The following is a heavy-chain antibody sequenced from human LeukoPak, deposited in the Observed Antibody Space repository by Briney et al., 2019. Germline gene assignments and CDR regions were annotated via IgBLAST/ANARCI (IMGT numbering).Heavy chain of an antibody. J-gene: IGHJ4*02. CDR1: VYTFTGYY. CDR2: INPNSGGT. Sequence: ASLKVSCKASVYTFTGYYMHWVRQAPGQGPEWMGWINPNSGGTNYAQKLQGRVTMTRDTSISTAYMELSRLTSDDTAVYYCASGADSSSWYADIYFDYWGQGTLVTVSS. V-gene: IGHV1-2*02. CDR3: ASGADSSSWYADIYFDY. D-gene: IGHD6-13*01.